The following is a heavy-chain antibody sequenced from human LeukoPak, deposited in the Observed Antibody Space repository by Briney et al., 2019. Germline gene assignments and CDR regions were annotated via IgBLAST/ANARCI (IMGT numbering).Heavy chain of an antibody. V-gene: IGHV3-30-3*01. D-gene: IGHD3-22*01. CDR2: ISYDTSHK. Sequence: GGSLRLSCAASGAASGFTLSSHAMHWVRQAPGKGLEWVAVISYDTSHKYYADSVKGRFTISRDNSKNTLYLQMNSLTAEDTAVYYCARDSITMIFDYWGQGTLVTVSS. CDR3: ARDSITMIFDY. CDR1: GFTLSSHA. J-gene: IGHJ4*02.